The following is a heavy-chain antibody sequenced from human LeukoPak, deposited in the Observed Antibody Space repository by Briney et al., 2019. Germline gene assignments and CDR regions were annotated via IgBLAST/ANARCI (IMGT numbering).Heavy chain of an antibody. V-gene: IGHV1-2*04. CDR3: ARSPRYSSSWYFDY. D-gene: IGHD6-13*01. CDR1: GYTFTGYY. J-gene: IGHJ4*02. Sequence: ASVKVSCKASGYTFTGYYMHWVRQAPGQGLEWMGWINPNSGGTNYAQRFQGWVTMTRDTSISTAYMELSRLRSDDTAVYYCARSPRYSSSWYFDYWGQGTLVTVSS. CDR2: INPNSGGT.